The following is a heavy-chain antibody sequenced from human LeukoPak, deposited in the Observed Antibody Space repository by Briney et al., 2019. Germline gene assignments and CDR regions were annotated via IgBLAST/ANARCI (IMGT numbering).Heavy chain of an antibody. CDR2: IYYSGST. D-gene: IGHD5-18*01. Sequence: SETLSLTCTVSGGSISSSSYYWGWIRQPPGKGLEWMGSIYYSGSTYYNPSLKSRVTISVDTSKNQFSLKLSSVTAADTAVYYCAREIVMVNLIFYYYMDVWGKGTTVTVSS. V-gene: IGHV4-39*07. CDR1: GGSISSSSYY. CDR3: AREIVMVNLIFYYYMDV. J-gene: IGHJ6*03.